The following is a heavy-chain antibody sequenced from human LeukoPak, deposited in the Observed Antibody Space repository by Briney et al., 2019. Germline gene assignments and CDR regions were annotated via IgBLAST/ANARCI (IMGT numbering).Heavy chain of an antibody. D-gene: IGHD6-13*01. CDR3: ARDLHSSSWSNQPLDY. V-gene: IGHV3-33*01. CDR1: GFTFSSYG. J-gene: IGHJ4*02. Sequence: GRSLRLSCAASGFTFSSYGMHWVRQAPGKGLEWVAVIWYDGSSKYYADSVKGRFTISRDNSKNTLYLQMNSLRAEDTAVYYCARDLHSSSWSNQPLDYWGQGTLVTVSS. CDR2: IWYDGSSK.